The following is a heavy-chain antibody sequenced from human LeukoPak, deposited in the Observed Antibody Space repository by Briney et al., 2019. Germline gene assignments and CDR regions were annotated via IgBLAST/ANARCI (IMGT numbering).Heavy chain of an antibody. Sequence: SQTLSLTCTVSGGSISSGDYYWSWIRQPPGKGLEWIGYIYYSGSTYYNPSLKSRVTISVDTSKNQFSLKLSSVTAADTAVYYCARRKNRYYYYMDVWGKGTTVTVSS. CDR3: ARRKNRYYYYMDV. CDR2: IYYSGST. CDR1: GGSISSGDYY. J-gene: IGHJ6*03. V-gene: IGHV4-30-4*01.